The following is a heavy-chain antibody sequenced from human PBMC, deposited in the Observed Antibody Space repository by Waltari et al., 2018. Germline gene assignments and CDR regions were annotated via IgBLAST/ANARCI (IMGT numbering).Heavy chain of an antibody. CDR3: ARPTVVTGGWFDP. V-gene: IGHV4-39*01. Sequence: QLQLQESGPGLVKPSETLSLTCTVSGGSISSSSYYWGWFRQPPGKGLEWIGSIYYSGSTYYNPSLKSRVTISVDTSKNQFSLKLSSVTAADTAVYYCARPTVVTGGWFDPWGQGTLVTVSS. J-gene: IGHJ5*02. D-gene: IGHD7-27*01. CDR2: IYYSGST. CDR1: GGSISSSSYY.